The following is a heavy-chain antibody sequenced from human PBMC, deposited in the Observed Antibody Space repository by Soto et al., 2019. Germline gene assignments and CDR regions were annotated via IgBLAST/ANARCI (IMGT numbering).Heavy chain of an antibody. V-gene: IGHV3-23*01. CDR3: AKDQERYCCSTSCLAPRVRL. D-gene: IGHD2-2*01. CDR2: ISGSGGST. J-gene: IGHJ4*02. CDR1: GFTFSSYA. Sequence: EVQLLESGGGLVQPGGSLRLSCAASGFTFSSYAMSWVRQAPGKGLEWVSAISGSGGSTYYADSVKGRFTISRDNSKNTLYLQMNSLRAEDAAVYYCAKDQERYCCSTSCLAPRVRLGGQGTLVTVSS.